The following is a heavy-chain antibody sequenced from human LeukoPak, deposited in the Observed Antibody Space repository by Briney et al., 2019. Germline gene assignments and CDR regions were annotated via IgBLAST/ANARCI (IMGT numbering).Heavy chain of an antibody. CDR2: INDDSSDI. D-gene: IGHD2-2*01. Sequence: PGGSLRLSCAASGFTFSLYAMNWVRQVPGKGLEWVSYINDDSSDIHYAGSVRGRFTTSRDDARKTLYLQLSSLRVEDTAVYYCARDTFQPGLIDSWGQGTLVTVSS. J-gene: IGHJ4*02. CDR1: GFTFSLYA. CDR3: ARDTFQPGLIDS. V-gene: IGHV3-21*05.